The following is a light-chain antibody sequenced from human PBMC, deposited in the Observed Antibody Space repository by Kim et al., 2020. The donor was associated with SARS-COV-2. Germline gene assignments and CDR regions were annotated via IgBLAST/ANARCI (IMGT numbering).Light chain of an antibody. CDR2: EVT. J-gene: IGLJ1*01. V-gene: IGLV2-8*01. Sequence: GQSVTLSCTGTSSDVGGYKYVSWYQQNPGKAPKLMIYEVTNRPSGVPDRFSGSRSGNTASLTVSGLQAGDEADYYCISYAGSNIFVFGTGTKVTVL. CDR1: SSDVGGYKY. CDR3: ISYAGSNIFV.